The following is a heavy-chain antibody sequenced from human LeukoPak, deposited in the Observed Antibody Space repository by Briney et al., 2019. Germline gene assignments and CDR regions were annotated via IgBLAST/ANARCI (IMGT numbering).Heavy chain of an antibody. J-gene: IGHJ4*02. V-gene: IGHV5-51*01. CDR1: GYSLTNYW. CDR2: IYHGDSDT. Sequence: GGAPVIYWKGSGYSLTNYWIGLVRETPGKGLEWMGIIYHGDSDTSYRPSFQGQATISADKSISTAYLQWSSLKASDTAMYYCARSHRNNFDYWGQGTLVTVSS. D-gene: IGHD1/OR15-1a*01. CDR3: ARSHRNNFDY.